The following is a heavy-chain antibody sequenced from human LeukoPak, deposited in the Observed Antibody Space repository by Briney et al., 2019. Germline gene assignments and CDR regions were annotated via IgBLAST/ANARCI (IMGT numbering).Heavy chain of an antibody. Sequence: SETLPLTCTVSGGSISSYYWSWIRQPPGKGLEWIGYIYYSGSTNYNPSLKSRVTISVDTSKNQFSLKLSSVTAADTAVYYCARGYGYYDSSGFKYYFDYWGQGTLVTVSS. J-gene: IGHJ4*02. CDR2: IYYSGST. V-gene: IGHV4-59*01. CDR1: GGSISSYY. D-gene: IGHD3-22*01. CDR3: ARGYGYYDSSGFKYYFDY.